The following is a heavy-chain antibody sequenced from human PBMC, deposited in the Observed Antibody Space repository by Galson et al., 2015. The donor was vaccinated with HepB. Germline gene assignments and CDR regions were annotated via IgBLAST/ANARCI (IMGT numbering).Heavy chain of an antibody. Sequence: SVKVSCKASGYTFTGYYMHWVRQAPGQGLEWLGWSSAYNGNTNYAQKVQGRVTMTTDTSTSTAYMELRSLRSDDTAVYYCARELGRGYSYGLDYWGQGTLVTVSS. CDR1: GYTFTGYY. J-gene: IGHJ4*02. CDR2: SSAYNGNT. D-gene: IGHD5-18*01. CDR3: ARELGRGYSYGLDY. V-gene: IGHV1-18*04.